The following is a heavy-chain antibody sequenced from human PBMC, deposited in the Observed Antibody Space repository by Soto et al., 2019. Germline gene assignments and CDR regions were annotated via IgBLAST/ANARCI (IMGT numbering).Heavy chain of an antibody. CDR2: TSSSSSYI. CDR1: GFTFSSYS. V-gene: IGHV3-21*01. J-gene: IGHJ6*02. Sequence: PGGSLRLSCAASGFTFSSYSMNWVRQAPGKGLEWVSSTSSSSSYIYYADSVKGRFTISRDNAKNSLYLQMNSLRAEDTAVYYCATGGIAAAGTGGVYYYYYGMDVWGQGTTVTVSS. CDR3: ATGGIAAAGTGGVYYYYYGMDV. D-gene: IGHD6-13*01.